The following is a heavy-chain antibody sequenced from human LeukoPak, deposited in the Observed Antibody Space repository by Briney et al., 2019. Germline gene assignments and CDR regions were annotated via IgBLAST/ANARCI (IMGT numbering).Heavy chain of an antibody. V-gene: IGHV4-34*01. CDR2: INHSGST. CDR3: ARPYYYDSGAFDI. D-gene: IGHD3-22*01. Sequence: PSETLSLTCAVYGGSFSGYYWSWIRQPPGKGLEWIGEINHSGSTNYNPSLKSRVTISVDTSKNQFSLKLSSVTAADTAVYYCARPYYYDSGAFDIWGRGAVVTVSS. CDR1: GGSFSGYY. J-gene: IGHJ3*02.